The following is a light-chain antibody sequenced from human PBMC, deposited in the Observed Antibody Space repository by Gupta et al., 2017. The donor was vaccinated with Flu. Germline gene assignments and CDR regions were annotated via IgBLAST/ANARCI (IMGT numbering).Light chain of an antibody. Sequence: QSVLPQTPSVSAAPGQEVTISCSGSRSNIGVNSVSWYQHLPGTAPKLLIYEDNKRPSGIPDRFSGSKSGTSATLGITGLQTGDEADYYCGTWDSGLSAGLFGGGTKLTVL. J-gene: IGLJ3*02. CDR3: GTWDSGLSAGL. CDR2: EDN. CDR1: RSNIGVNS. V-gene: IGLV1-51*02.